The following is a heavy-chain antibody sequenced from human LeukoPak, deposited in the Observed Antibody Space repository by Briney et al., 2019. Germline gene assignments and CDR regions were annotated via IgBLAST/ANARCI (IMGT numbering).Heavy chain of an antibody. D-gene: IGHD3-10*01. CDR2: IYYSGST. Sequence: SETLSLTCTVSGGSISSGGYYWSWIRQHPGKGLEWIGYIYYSGSTYYNPSLKSRVTISVDTSKNQFSLKLSSVTAADTAVYYCARAYEDYGSGSYSFYGMDVWGQGTTVTVSS. CDR1: GGSISSGGYY. V-gene: IGHV4-31*03. CDR3: ARAYEDYGSGSYSFYGMDV. J-gene: IGHJ6*02.